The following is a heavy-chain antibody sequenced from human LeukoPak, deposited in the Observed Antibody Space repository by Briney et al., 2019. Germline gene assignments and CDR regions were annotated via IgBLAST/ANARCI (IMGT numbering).Heavy chain of an antibody. J-gene: IGHJ4*02. Sequence: SSETLSLTCTVSGGSISSYYWSWIRQPPGKGLEWIGYIYYSGSTNYNPSLKSRVTISVDTSKNQFSLKLSSVTAADTAVYYCARASSAKFDYWGQGTLVTVSS. V-gene: IGHV4-59*01. CDR2: IYYSGST. CDR1: GGSISSYY. D-gene: IGHD6-6*01. CDR3: ARASSAKFDY.